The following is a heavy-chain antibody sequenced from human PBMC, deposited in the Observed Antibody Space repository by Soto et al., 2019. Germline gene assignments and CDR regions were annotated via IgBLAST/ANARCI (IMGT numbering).Heavy chain of an antibody. CDR1: GYSFAGCW. V-gene: IGHV5-10-1*01. Sequence: GESLKISCNGSGYSFAGCWSTWVRQKPGKGLEWMGRIDPSDSQTYYSPSFRGHVTISATKSITTVFLQWSSLRASDTAMYYCARQIYDSDTGPNFQYYFDSWGQGTPVTVSS. D-gene: IGHD3-22*01. J-gene: IGHJ4*02. CDR3: ARQIYDSDTGPNFQYYFDS. CDR2: IDPSDSQT.